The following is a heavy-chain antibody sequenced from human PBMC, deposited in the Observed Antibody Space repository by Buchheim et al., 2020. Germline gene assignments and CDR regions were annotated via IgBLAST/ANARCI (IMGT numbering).Heavy chain of an antibody. V-gene: IGHV3-30*18. CDR2: ISYDGSNK. D-gene: IGHD3-22*01. Sequence: QVQLVESGGGVVQPGRSLRLSCAASGFTFSSYGMHWVRQAPGKGLEWVAVISYDGSNKYYADSVKGRFTISRDNSKTTLYLQMNSLRAEDTAVYYCAKDISSGYSWYYFDYWGQGTL. J-gene: IGHJ4*02. CDR1: GFTFSSYG. CDR3: AKDISSGYSWYYFDY.